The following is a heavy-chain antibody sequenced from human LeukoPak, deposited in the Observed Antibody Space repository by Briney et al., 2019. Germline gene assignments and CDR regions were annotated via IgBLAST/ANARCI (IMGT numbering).Heavy chain of an antibody. Sequence: SETLSLTCTVAGVSMTDYYWARIRQPPGEGLEGIGYMYHSGHPDYNPSLKSRVSISVDTSKSQFSLKLTSVTAADTAVYYCASWNFKPQLLFFDYWSQGTLVTVSS. V-gene: IGHV4-59*01. CDR3: ASWNFKPQLLFFDY. CDR1: GVSMTDYY. D-gene: IGHD1-7*01. J-gene: IGHJ4*02. CDR2: MYHSGHP.